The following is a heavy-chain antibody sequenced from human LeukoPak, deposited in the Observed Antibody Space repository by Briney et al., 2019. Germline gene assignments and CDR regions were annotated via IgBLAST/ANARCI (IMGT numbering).Heavy chain of an antibody. J-gene: IGHJ4*02. CDR2: INPNSGNT. Sequence: ASVKVSCKASGYTFTGYYMHWVRQAPGQGLEWMGRINPNSGNTGYAQKFQGRVTMTRNTSISTAYMELSSLRSEDTAVYYCARLAHYYDSSGYYVDYWGQGTLVTVSS. D-gene: IGHD3-22*01. V-gene: IGHV1-8*02. CDR3: ARLAHYYDSSGYYVDY. CDR1: GYTFTGYY.